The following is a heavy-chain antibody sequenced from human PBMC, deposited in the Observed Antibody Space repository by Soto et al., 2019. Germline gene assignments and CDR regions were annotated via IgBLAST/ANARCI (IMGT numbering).Heavy chain of an antibody. CDR3: APHVSCSGGSCQYDAFAI. V-gene: IGHV3-23*01. Sequence: EVQVLESGGGLVQPGGSLRLSCEGSGFTVSSHAMTWIRQAPGKGPEWVSTITADGGTYYADPVKGRFAMSRDTSESTLYLQMNRLGAEDTAAYYCAPHVSCSGGSCQYDAFAIRGQGTMVTVSS. D-gene: IGHD2-15*01. CDR1: GFTVSSHA. J-gene: IGHJ3*02. CDR2: ITADGGT.